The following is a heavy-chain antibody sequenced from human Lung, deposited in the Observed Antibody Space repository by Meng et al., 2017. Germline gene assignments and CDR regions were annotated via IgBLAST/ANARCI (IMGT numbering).Heavy chain of an antibody. D-gene: IGHD6-6*01. CDR3: AKDLGASSSYYFDY. Sequence: EVQLLESGGGLVPPGGSLRLSCAASGFTFSGYAMTWVRQAPGKVLEWVSSVSGSDDIAYYGDSVKGRVTISRDNSKNTLYLQMNSLRAEDTAVYFCAKDLGASSSYYFDYWGQGTLVTVSS. CDR1: GFTFSGYA. J-gene: IGHJ4*02. CDR2: VSGSDDIA. V-gene: IGHV3-23*01.